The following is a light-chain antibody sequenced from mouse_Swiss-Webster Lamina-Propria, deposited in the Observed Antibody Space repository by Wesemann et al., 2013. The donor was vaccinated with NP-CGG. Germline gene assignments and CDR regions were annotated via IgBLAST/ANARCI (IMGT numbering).Light chain of an antibody. V-gene: IGKV8-27*01. J-gene: IGKJ1*01. CDR1: QSVLYSSSDLKYY. Sequence: NIMMTQSPSSLAVSAGEKVTMSCKSSQSVLYSSSDLKYYLAWYQQKPGQSPKLLIYWASTRESGVPDRFTGSGSGTDFTLTISSVKAEDLAVYYCQQYYSYPRTFGGGTKLEIK. CDR2: WAS. CDR3: QQYYSYPRT.